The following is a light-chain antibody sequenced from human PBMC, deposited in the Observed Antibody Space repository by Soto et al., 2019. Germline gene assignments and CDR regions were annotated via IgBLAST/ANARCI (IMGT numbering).Light chain of an antibody. CDR2: SNN. V-gene: IGLV1-44*01. CDR1: SSNIGSNT. Sequence: QLVLTQPPSASGTPGQRVTISCSGSSSNIGSNTVNWYQQLPGTAPKLLIYSNNQRPSGVPDRFSGSKSGTSASLAISGLQSEDEAEYYCAAWDDSLNGPVFGGGTQLTVL. J-gene: IGLJ7*01. CDR3: AAWDDSLNGPV.